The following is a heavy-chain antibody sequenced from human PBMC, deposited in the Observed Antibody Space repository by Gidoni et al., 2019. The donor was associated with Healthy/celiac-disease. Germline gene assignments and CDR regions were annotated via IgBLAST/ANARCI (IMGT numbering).Heavy chain of an antibody. CDR2: IKQDGSEK. CDR3: ARDPRREFDY. CDR1: GFTFGSYW. Sequence: EVQLVESGGGLVQPGGSLRRSCAASGFTFGSYWMSWVRQAPGKGLEWVANIKQDGSEKYYVDSVKGRFTISRDNAKNSLYLQMNSLRAEDTAVYYCARDPRREFDYWGQGTLVTVSS. V-gene: IGHV3-7*01. J-gene: IGHJ4*02.